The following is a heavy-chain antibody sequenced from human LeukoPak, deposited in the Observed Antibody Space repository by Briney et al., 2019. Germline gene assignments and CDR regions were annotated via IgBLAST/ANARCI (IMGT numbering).Heavy chain of an antibody. CDR2: IKQDGGEK. J-gene: IGHJ4*02. D-gene: IGHD6-13*01. Sequence: PGGSLRLSCAACGFTFSSYWMTWVRQSPGKGLEWVANIKQDGGEKYYVDSVTGRFTISRDNAKNSLYLQMNSLRADDTAGYYCARMSTSSWYVCDYWGQGTLVTVSS. V-gene: IGHV3-7*01. CDR1: GFTFSSYW. CDR3: ARMSTSSWYVCDY.